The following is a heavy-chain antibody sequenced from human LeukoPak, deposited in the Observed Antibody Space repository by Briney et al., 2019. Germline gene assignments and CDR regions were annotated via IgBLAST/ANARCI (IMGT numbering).Heavy chain of an antibody. Sequence: GGSLRLSCAASGFTFSSYEMNWVRQAPGKGLEWVSYITGSGTTIYYADSVKGRFTISRDNAKNSLYLQMNSLRVEDTAVYYCAKDVYGSGSYYTDVWGSWGQGTLVTVSS. CDR3: AKDVYGSGSYYTDVWGS. D-gene: IGHD3-10*01. J-gene: IGHJ5*02. CDR2: ITGSGTTI. CDR1: GFTFSSYE. V-gene: IGHV3-48*03.